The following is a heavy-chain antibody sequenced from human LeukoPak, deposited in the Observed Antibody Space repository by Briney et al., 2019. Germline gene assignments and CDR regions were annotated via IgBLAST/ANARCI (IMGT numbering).Heavy chain of an antibody. J-gene: IGHJ4*02. D-gene: IGHD1-1*01. V-gene: IGHV4-39*07. CDR3: ARGTEGTRPFY. Sequence: PSETLSLTCTVSGGSISSSSYYWGWIRQPPGKGLEWIGSIYYSGSTYYNPSLKSRVTISVDTSKNQFSLKLSSVTAADTAVYYCARGTEGTRPFYWGQGTLVTVSS. CDR2: IYYSGST. CDR1: GGSISSSSYY.